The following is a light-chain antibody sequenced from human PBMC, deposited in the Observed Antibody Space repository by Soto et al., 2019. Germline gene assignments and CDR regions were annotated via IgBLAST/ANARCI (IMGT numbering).Light chain of an antibody. CDR2: DAS. V-gene: IGKV3-20*01. J-gene: IGKJ5*01. CDR3: QQYDVSPIT. CDR1: QSVRSER. Sequence: EIVLTQSPDTLSLSPGARATLSCRASQSVRSERLAWYQHKRGQAPRLVIFDASSRATGIPERFSGSGSGTDFTLTITRLETEDFAVYFCQQYDVSPITFGLGTRLEIK.